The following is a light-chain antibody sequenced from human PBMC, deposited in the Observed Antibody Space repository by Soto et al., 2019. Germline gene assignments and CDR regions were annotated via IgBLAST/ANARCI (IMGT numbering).Light chain of an antibody. J-gene: IGKJ1*01. CDR1: QAIRDD. CDR3: LQDYNYPRT. CDR2: AAS. V-gene: IGKV1-6*01. Sequence: TQMTQSPSSLSASVGDRVTITCRASQAIRDDLAWYQQKPGKAPNLLIYAASDLQGDVPSRFSGSGSGTEFTLPISSLQPEDFATYYCLQDYNYPRTFGQGKKVDI.